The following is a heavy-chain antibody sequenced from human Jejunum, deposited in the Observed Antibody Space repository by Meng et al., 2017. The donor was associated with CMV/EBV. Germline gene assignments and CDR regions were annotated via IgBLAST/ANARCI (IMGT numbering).Heavy chain of an antibody. D-gene: IGHD2-21*01. CDR1: GFTFSSYA. Sequence: GFTFSSYAMSWVRQVPGRGLEWVSAISISGTNTYYTDSVRGRFTISRDNSRNTLYLEMSALRAEDTGEYYCAKKRVVPEAPPHFDFWGQGTLVTVSS. J-gene: IGHJ4*02. V-gene: IGHV3-23*05. CDR2: ISISGTNT. CDR3: AKKRVVPEAPPHFDF.